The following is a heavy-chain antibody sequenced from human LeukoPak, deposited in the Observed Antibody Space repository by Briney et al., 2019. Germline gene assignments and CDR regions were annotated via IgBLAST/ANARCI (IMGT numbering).Heavy chain of an antibody. D-gene: IGHD5-18*01. Sequence: PGGSLRLACAASGFTFSSFEMNWVRQAPGKGLEWVSKISSSGSSTHYADSVKGRFTVSRDNAKNSLYLQMNSLRPEDTAVYYCASYDGFSQDRGDYWGQGTLVTVSS. V-gene: IGHV3-48*03. CDR2: ISSSGSST. CDR1: GFTFSSFE. J-gene: IGHJ4*02. CDR3: ASYDGFSQDRGDY.